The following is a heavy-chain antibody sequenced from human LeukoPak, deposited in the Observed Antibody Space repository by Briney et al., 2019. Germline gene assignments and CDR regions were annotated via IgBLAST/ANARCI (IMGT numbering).Heavy chain of an antibody. V-gene: IGHV3-23*01. Sequence: GGSLRLSCAASGFTFSSYAMSWVRQAPGKGLEWVSFISGSGGSNTYYADSVKGRFTISRDNSKNTLSLQMDSLRAEDTAVYYCAKVPHYPFIYFDSWGQGSLVTVSS. J-gene: IGHJ4*02. CDR3: AKVPHYPFIYFDS. D-gene: IGHD3-10*01. CDR2: ISGSGGSNT. CDR1: GFTFSSYA.